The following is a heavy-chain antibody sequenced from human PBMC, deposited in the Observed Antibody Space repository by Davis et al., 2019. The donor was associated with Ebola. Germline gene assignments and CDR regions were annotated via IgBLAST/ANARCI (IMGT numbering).Heavy chain of an antibody. J-gene: IGHJ4*02. CDR2: ISGSGGST. Sequence: GESLKISCAASGFTFSSYAMSWVRQAPGKGLEWVSAISGSGGSTYYADSVKGRFTISRDNSKNTLYLQMNSLRAEDTAVYYCAKDATPPYQLLDYWGQGTLLSVSS. D-gene: IGHD2-2*01. V-gene: IGHV3-23*01. CDR1: GFTFSSYA. CDR3: AKDATPPYQLLDY.